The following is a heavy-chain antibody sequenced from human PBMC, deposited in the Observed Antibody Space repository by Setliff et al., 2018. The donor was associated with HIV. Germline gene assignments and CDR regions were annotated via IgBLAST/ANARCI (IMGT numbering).Heavy chain of an antibody. CDR2: ISWNSGSI. D-gene: IGHD6-13*01. Sequence: SLRLSCAASGFTFDDYAMHWVRQAPGKGLEWVSGISWNSGSIGYADSVKGRFTISRDNAKKSLYLQMNSLRAEDTAVYYCARGSAGLDYWGQGTLVTVSS. J-gene: IGHJ4*02. V-gene: IGHV3-9*01. CDR3: ARGSAGLDY. CDR1: GFTFDDYA.